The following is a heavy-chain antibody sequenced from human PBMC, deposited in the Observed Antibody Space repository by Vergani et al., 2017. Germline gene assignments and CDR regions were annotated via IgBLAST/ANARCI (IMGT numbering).Heavy chain of an antibody. D-gene: IGHD6-19*01. CDR2: IYYSGNT. CDR3: ARHSTVEWLVKLGWIDP. J-gene: IGHJ5*02. Sequence: QLQLQESGPGLVKPSATLSLTCSVSGASIRSSNYYWGWIRQPPGKGLDWIASIYYSGNTYYNPSLKSRVTISVDTSKNQFSLKLSSVTAADTTVYFCARHSTVEWLVKLGWIDPWGQGILVTVSS. V-gene: IGHV4-39*01. CDR1: GASIRSSNYY.